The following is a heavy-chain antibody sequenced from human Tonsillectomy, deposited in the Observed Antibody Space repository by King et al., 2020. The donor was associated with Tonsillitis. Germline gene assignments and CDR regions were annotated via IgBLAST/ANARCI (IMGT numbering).Heavy chain of an antibody. D-gene: IGHD5-24*01. J-gene: IGHJ2*01. Sequence: VQLVQSGAEVKKPGESLKISCKGSGYSFTSYWIGWVRQMPGKGLEWMGIIYPGDSDTRYSPSFQGQVTISADKSISTDYLQWSSLKASDTAMYYCARQRAAWDGYATSKGDWYFDHWGRGTLVTVSS. CDR2: IYPGDSDT. V-gene: IGHV5-51*01. CDR1: GYSFTSYW. CDR3: ARQRAAWDGYATSKGDWYFDH.